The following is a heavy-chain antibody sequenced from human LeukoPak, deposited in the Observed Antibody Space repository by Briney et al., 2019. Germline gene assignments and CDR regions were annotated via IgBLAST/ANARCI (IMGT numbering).Heavy chain of an antibody. CDR1: GFTVSSNY. CDR3: ARHQEVVAVWDYYYGMDV. CDR2: IYSGGST. D-gene: IGHD2-15*01. J-gene: IGHJ6*02. V-gene: IGHV3-66*04. Sequence: PGGSLRLSCAASGFTVSSNYMSWVRQAPGKGLEWVSVIYSGGSTYYADSVKGRFTISRDNSKNTLYPQMNSLRAEDTAVYYCARHQEVVAVWDYYYGMDVWGQGTTVTVSS.